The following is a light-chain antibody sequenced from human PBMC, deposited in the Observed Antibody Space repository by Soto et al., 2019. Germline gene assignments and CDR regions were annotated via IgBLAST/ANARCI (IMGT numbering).Light chain of an antibody. CDR2: GAT. V-gene: IGKV3-20*01. Sequence: EIVLTQSPGTLSLYPGARATLSYSASQSVSSSHLAWYQQNPGQAPRLLIYGATSRATGIPDRFSGSGSGTDFTLTISRLEPEDFAVYYCQQYGTSAGTVGQGTKVDIK. CDR1: QSVSSSH. J-gene: IGKJ1*01. CDR3: QQYGTSAGT.